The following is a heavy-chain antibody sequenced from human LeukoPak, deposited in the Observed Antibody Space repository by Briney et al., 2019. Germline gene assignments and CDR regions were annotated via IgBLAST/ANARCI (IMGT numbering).Heavy chain of an antibody. V-gene: IGHV3-30*03. D-gene: IGHD6-19*01. J-gene: IGHJ5*02. Sequence: GGSLRLSCVASGFAVGSNYMSWVRQAPGKGLEWVAVISYDGSNKYYADSVKGRFTISRDNSKNTLYLQMNSLRAEDTAVYYCATTGYSSGRGFRFDPWGQGTLVTVSS. CDR3: ATTGYSSGRGFRFDP. CDR2: ISYDGSNK. CDR1: GFAVGSNY.